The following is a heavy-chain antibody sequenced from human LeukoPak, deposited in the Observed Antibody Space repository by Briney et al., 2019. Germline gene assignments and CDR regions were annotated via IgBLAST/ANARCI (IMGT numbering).Heavy chain of an antibody. Sequence: SETLSLTCTVSGGSISSYYWSWIRQPPGKGLEWIGYIYYSGSTNYNPSLKSRVTISVDTSKNQFSLKLSSVTAADTAVYYCARHSEQQLDYFDYWGQGTLVTVSS. J-gene: IGHJ4*02. CDR3: ARHSEQQLDYFDY. D-gene: IGHD6-13*01. CDR1: GGSISSYY. CDR2: IYYSGST. V-gene: IGHV4-59*08.